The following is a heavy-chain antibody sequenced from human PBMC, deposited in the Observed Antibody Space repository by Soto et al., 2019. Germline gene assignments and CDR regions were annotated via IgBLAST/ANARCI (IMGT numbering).Heavy chain of an antibody. CDR3: ARVYPVDAYSSSWVNYYYYGMDV. CDR1: GGTFSSYA. V-gene: IGHV1-69*01. Sequence: QVQLVQSGAEVKKPGSSVNVSCKASGGTFSSYAISWVRQAPGQGLEWMGGIIPIFGTANYAQKFQGRVTITADESTSTAYMELSSLRSDDTAVYYCARVYPVDAYSSSWVNYYYYGMDVWGQGTTVTVSS. J-gene: IGHJ6*02. CDR2: IIPIFGTA. D-gene: IGHD6-13*01.